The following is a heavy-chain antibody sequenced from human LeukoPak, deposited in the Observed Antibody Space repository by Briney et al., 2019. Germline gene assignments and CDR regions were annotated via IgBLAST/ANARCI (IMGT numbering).Heavy chain of an antibody. D-gene: IGHD3/OR15-3a*01. J-gene: IGHJ3*02. Sequence: ASVKVSCKPSGYTFIGHYTHWVRQAAGHELEWMGWRNPDSGGTNYAQKFQDRVTMNRDTSITTAYMELSRLTSDDTAIYYCARIMEYYDFTPRGFDIWGQGTMVAVSS. CDR3: ARIMEYYDFTPRGFDI. V-gene: IGHV1-2*02. CDR2: RNPDSGGT. CDR1: GYTFIGHY.